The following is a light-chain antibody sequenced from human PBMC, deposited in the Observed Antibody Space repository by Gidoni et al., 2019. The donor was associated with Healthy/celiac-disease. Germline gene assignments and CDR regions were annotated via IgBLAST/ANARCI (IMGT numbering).Light chain of an antibody. J-gene: IGKJ2*01. CDR1: QSVLYSSNNKNY. Sequence: DIVMTQSPDSLAVSLGERATINCKSSQSVLYSSNNKNYLAWYQQKPGQPPKLLIYWASTRESGVPDRFSGSGFGTDFTLTISSLQAEDVAVYYCQQYSSTPRTFGQGTKLEIK. CDR2: WAS. CDR3: QQYSSTPRT. V-gene: IGKV4-1*01.